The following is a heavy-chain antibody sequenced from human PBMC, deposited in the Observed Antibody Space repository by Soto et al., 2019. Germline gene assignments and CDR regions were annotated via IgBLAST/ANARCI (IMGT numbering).Heavy chain of an antibody. V-gene: IGHV1-69*02. CDR2: IIPILGIA. J-gene: IGHJ5*02. CDR1: GGTFSSYT. Sequence: QVQLVQSGAEVKKPGSSVKVSCKASGGTFSSYTISWVRQAPGQGLEWMGRIIPILGIANYAQKFQGRVTITADKSTSTAYMELSSLRSEDTAVYYCARGGVYSGSYFGWFDPWGQGTLVTVSS. CDR3: ARGGVYSGSYFGWFDP. D-gene: IGHD1-26*01.